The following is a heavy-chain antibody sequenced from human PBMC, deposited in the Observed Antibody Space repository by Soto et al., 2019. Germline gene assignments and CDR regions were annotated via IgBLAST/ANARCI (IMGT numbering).Heavy chain of an antibody. CDR3: ARNLEMVRGEFYYYGMDV. V-gene: IGHV1-69*01. Sequence: QVQLVQSGAEVKKPGSSVKVSCKASGGTFSSYAISWVRQAPGQGLEWMGGIIPIFGTANYAQKFQGRVTITADESTRTAYMELSSLRSEDTAVYYCARNLEMVRGEFYYYGMDVWGQGTTVTVSS. CDR2: IIPIFGTA. CDR1: GGTFSSYA. D-gene: IGHD3-10*01. J-gene: IGHJ6*02.